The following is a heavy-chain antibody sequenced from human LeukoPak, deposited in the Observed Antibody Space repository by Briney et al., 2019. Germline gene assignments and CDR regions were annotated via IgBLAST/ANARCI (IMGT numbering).Heavy chain of an antibody. D-gene: IGHD2/OR15-2a*01. J-gene: IGHJ4*02. Sequence: SQTLSLTCTVSGGSISSGSYYWSWIRQPAGKGLEWIGRIYTSGSTNYSPSLKSRVTISVDTSKNQFSLKLSSVTAADTAVYYCARGGIPTTDYFDYWGQGTLVTVSS. CDR3: ARGGIPTTDYFDY. CDR2: IYTSGST. V-gene: IGHV4-61*02. CDR1: GGSISSGSYY.